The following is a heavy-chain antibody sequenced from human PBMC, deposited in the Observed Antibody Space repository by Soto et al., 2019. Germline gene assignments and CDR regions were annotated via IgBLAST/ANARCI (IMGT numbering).Heavy chain of an antibody. CDR1: GYTFRSYG. D-gene: IGHD6-6*01. V-gene: IGHV3-30*18. CDR3: AKELALWVSARYYFDY. CDR2: ISYDGSNK. J-gene: IGHJ4*02. Sequence: GGSLRLSCAASGYTFRSYGIHWIRHAPGKRLEGVSVISYDGSNKYYADSVKGRFTISRDNSKNTLYLQMNTLRAEDTAVYYCAKELALWVSARYYFDYWGQGTLVTVSS.